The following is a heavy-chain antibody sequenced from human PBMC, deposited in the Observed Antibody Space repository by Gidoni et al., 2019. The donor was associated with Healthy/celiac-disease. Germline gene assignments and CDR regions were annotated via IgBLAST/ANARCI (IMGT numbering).Heavy chain of an antibody. CDR2: IYYSGST. J-gene: IGHJ6*02. D-gene: IGHD2-2*01. Sequence: QLQLQESGPGLVKPSETLSLTCTVSGGSISSSSYYWGWIRQPPGKGLEWIGSIYYSGSTYDNPSLKSRVTVSVDTSKNQFSLKLSSVTAADTAVYYCASCSSTSCYYYGMDVWGQGTTVTVSS. CDR3: ASCSSTSCYYYGMDV. CDR1: GGSISSSSYY. V-gene: IGHV4-39*01.